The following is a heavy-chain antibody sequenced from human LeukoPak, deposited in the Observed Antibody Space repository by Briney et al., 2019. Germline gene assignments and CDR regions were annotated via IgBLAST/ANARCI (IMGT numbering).Heavy chain of an antibody. D-gene: IGHD3-16*02. V-gene: IGHV3-33*08. Sequence: HTGGSLRLSCAASGVTFSSYWMHWVRQAPGKGLEWVAVIWYDGSNKYYAESVRGRFTISRDNSKKTLYLQMNSLRVEDSALYYCAREGPGGSSGIQYNWFDPWGQGTLVTVSS. CDR1: GVTFSSYW. CDR2: IWYDGSNK. CDR3: AREGPGGSSGIQYNWFDP. J-gene: IGHJ5*02.